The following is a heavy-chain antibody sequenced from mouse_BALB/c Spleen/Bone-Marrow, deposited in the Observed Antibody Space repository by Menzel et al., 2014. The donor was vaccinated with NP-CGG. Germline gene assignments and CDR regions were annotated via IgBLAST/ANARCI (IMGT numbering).Heavy chain of an antibody. CDR2: ISSGGGNT. V-gene: IGHV5-9*03. J-gene: IGHJ2*01. CDR1: GFTFDSYN. CDR3: VRREYDDYFDY. D-gene: IGHD2-14*01. Sequence: EVKLMESGGGLVTPGGSLKLSCAASGFTFDSYNMSWVRQTPEKRLEWVATISSGGGNTYYPDSVKGRFTISRDNAKNNLYLQMSSPRSEDTALYYCVRREYDDYFDYWGQGTTLTVSS.